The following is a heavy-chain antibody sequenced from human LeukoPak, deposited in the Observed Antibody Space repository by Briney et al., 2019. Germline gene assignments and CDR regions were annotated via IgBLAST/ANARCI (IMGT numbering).Heavy chain of an antibody. CDR2: IGSDFNT. Sequence: GGSLRLSCATSGFAFSGNAVAWVRQAPGKGLQWGSAIGSDFNTHYADSVKGRFTISRDNSKNTLYLQMSSLGVEDTAVYYCAKDILQWTFDSWGRGILVTVSS. D-gene: IGHD6-19*01. J-gene: IGHJ4*02. CDR3: AKDILQWTFDS. V-gene: IGHV3-23*01. CDR1: GFAFSGNA.